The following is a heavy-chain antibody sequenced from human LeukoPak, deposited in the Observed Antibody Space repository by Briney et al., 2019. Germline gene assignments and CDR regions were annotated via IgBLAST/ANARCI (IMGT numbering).Heavy chain of an antibody. V-gene: IGHV3-48*03. CDR2: ISSSGSTI. J-gene: IGHJ4*02. Sequence: PGGSLRLSCAASGFTFSSYEMNWVRQAPGKGLEWVSYISSSGSTIYYADSVKGRFTISSDNAKNSLYLQMNSLRADDTAVYYCASLPVWFLFDYWGQGTLVTVSS. CDR1: GFTFSSYE. CDR3: ASLPVWFLFDY. D-gene: IGHD3-10*01.